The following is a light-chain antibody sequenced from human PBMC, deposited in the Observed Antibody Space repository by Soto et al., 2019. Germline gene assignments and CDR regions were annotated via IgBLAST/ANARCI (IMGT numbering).Light chain of an antibody. Sequence: QSALTQPASVSGSPGQSITISCTGTSSDVGAYNYVSWYQQHPVKVPKLMIYDVSNRPSGVSDRFSGSKSGNTASLTISWLQAEDEADYYCYSYTSSSTYVFGTGTKVTVL. CDR3: YSYTSSSTYV. CDR1: SSDVGAYNY. V-gene: IGLV2-14*01. J-gene: IGLJ1*01. CDR2: DVS.